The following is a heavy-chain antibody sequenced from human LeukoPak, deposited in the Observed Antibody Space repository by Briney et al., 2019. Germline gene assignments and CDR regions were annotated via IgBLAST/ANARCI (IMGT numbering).Heavy chain of an antibody. D-gene: IGHD6-13*01. CDR2: ISYDGSNK. V-gene: IGHV3-30*18. CDR3: AKDRSSSWSFDY. J-gene: IGHJ4*02. Sequence: GGSLRLSCAASGFTFRRHGMHWVRQAPGKGPEWVAVISYDGSNKNYADSVKGRFTISRDNSKNTLYLQMNSLRAEDTAVYYCAKDRSSSWSFDYWGQGTLVTVSS. CDR1: GFTFRRHG.